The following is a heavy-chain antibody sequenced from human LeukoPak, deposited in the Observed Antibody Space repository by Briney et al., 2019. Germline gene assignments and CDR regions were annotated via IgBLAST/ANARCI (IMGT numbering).Heavy chain of an antibody. CDR2: IYTSGST. J-gene: IGHJ5*02. V-gene: IGHV4-4*07. Sequence: SETLSLTCTVSGYSISSGYYWGWIRQPAGKGLEWIGRIYTSGSTTYNPSLKSRVTMSVDTSKSQFSLNLMSVTAADTAVYYCTRDTGTTGEVKFDPWGQGTLVTVSS. D-gene: IGHD4-17*01. CDR3: TRDTGTTGEVKFDP. CDR1: GYSISSGYY.